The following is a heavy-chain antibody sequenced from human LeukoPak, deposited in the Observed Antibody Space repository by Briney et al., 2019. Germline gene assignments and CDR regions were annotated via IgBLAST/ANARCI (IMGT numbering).Heavy chain of an antibody. CDR1: GFTFSSYE. J-gene: IGHJ4*02. D-gene: IGHD6-19*01. V-gene: IGHV3-20*04. CDR2: INWNGGST. Sequence: GGSLRLSCAASGFTFSSYEMNWVRQAPGKGLEWVSGINWNGGSTGYADSVMGRFTISRDNAKNSLYLQMNSLRAEDTALYYCAKDRVAVAGGFDYWGQGTLVAVSS. CDR3: AKDRVAVAGGFDY.